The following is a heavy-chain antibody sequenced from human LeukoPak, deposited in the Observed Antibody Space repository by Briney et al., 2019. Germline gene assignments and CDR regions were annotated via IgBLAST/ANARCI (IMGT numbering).Heavy chain of an antibody. CDR2: MNPNSDNT. V-gene: IGHV1-8*01. CDR1: GYTFTSYD. D-gene: IGHD2-2*01. J-gene: IGHJ5*02. CDR3: ARGRYGDIVVVRAAILRDNWFDP. Sequence: ASVKVSCKASGYTFTSYDINCVRQATGQGLECMGWMNPNSDNTGYTQKLQGRVTMTRHTSIRTAYMELSSLGSENTAVYDCARGRYGDIVVVRAAILRDNWFDPWGQGTLVTVSS.